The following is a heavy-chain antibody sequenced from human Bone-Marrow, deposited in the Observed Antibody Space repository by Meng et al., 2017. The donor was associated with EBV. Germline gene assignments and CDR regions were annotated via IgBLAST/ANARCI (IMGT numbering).Heavy chain of an antibody. V-gene: IGHV3-23*01. D-gene: IGHD3-10*01. J-gene: IGHJ4*02. CDR2: INDNSRYT. Sequence: LQLQESGPGLVKASETLSLTCTVSGGSISRSHYYWGWIRQPPGKGLEWVSDINDNSRYTSYADSVKGRFTISRDNSKNTLYLQMNSLRAEDTAVYYCASGGYYAPLDSWGQGTLVTVSS. CDR3: ASGGYYAPLDS. CDR1: GGSISRSHYY.